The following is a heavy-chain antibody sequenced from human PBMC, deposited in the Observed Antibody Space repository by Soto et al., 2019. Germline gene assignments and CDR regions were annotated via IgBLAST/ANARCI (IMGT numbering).Heavy chain of an antibody. J-gene: IGHJ3*02. CDR2: IFSNDEK. V-gene: IGHV2-26*01. D-gene: IGHD2-2*01. Sequence: QVTLKESGPVLVKPTETLTLTCTVSGFSLSNARMGVSWIRQPPGKALEWLALIFSNDEKSYSTSLKSRLTTSKNTSKSQVVLTMTNMDPVDTATHSCARIPAAMEGSGAFAIWGQGTMVSVSS. CDR3: ARIPAAMEGSGAFAI. CDR1: GFSLSNARMG.